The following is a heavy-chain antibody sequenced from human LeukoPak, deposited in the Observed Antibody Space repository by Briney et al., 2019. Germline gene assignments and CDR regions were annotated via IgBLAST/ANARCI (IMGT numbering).Heavy chain of an antibody. V-gene: IGHV1-69*02. CDR1: GGTFSSYT. Sequence: SVKVSCKASGGTFSSYTISWVRQAPGQGLGWVGRIIPILGIANYAQKFQGRVTITADKSTSTAYMELSSLRSEDTAVYYCASGWLQSHDAFNIWGQGTMVTVSS. J-gene: IGHJ3*02. D-gene: IGHD5-24*01. CDR2: IIPILGIA. CDR3: ASGWLQSHDAFNI.